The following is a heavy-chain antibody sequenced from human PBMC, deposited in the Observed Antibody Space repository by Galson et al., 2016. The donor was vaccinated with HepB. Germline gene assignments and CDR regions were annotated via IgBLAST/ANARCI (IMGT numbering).Heavy chain of an antibody. CDR2: TYYRSKWYN. V-gene: IGHV6-1*01. CDR1: GDSVSSDGAA. J-gene: IGHJ5*02. Sequence: CAISGDSVSSDGAAWNWIRQSPSRGLEWLGRTYYRSKWYNAYALSVKSRITINPDTSKNQFSLQLNSVTLEDTAVYYCARAEANWDGGGDNWFDPWGQGTLVTVSS. D-gene: IGHD7-27*01. CDR3: ARAEANWDGGGDNWFDP.